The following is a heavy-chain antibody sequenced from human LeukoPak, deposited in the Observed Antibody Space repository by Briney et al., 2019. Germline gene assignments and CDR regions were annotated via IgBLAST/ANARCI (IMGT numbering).Heavy chain of an antibody. D-gene: IGHD2-2*01. CDR1: GESFSGYY. CDR3: ARRLRGSTLDY. CDR2: INHSGST. J-gene: IGHJ4*02. V-gene: IGHV4-34*01. Sequence: PSETLSLTCAVYGESFSGYYWSWIRQPPGKGLEWIGEINHSGSTNYNPSLKSRVTISVDTSKNQFSLKLSSVTAADTAVYYCARRLRGSTLDYWGQGTLVTVSS.